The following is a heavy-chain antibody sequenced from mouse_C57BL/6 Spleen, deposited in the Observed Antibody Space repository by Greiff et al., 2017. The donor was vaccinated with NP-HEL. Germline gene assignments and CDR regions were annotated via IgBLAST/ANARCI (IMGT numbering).Heavy chain of an antibody. D-gene: IGHD1-1*01. CDR1: GYTFTDYY. V-gene: IGHV1-26*01. CDR2: INPNNGGT. J-gene: IGHJ2*01. Sequence: EVKLQQSGPELVKPGASVKISCKASGYTFTDYYMNWVKQSHGKSLEWIGDINPNNGGTSYNQKFKGKATLTVDKSSSTAYMELRSLTSEDSAVYYCARVYYYGSSPFDYWGQGTTLTVSS. CDR3: ARVYYYGSSPFDY.